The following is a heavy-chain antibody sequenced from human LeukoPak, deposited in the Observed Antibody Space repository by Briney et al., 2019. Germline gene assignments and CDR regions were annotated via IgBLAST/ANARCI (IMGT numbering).Heavy chain of an antibody. J-gene: IGHJ3*02. D-gene: IGHD3-10*01. V-gene: IGHV3-7*01. CDR1: GFTFSSYW. CDR3: ARDLLLWFGGQGAFDI. CDR2: IKQDGSEK. Sequence: GGSLRLSCAASGFTFSSYWMSWVRQAPGKGLEWVANIKQDGSEKYYVDSVKGRFTISRDNAKNSLYLQMNSLRAEDTAVYYCARDLLLWFGGQGAFDIWAKGQWSPSLQ.